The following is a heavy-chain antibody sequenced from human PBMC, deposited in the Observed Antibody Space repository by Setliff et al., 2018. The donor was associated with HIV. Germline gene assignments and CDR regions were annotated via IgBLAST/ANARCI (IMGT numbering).Heavy chain of an antibody. J-gene: IGHJ4*02. CDR2: IYSSGNT. D-gene: IGHD1-1*01. V-gene: IGHV4-61*02. Sequence: SETLSLTCTVSGVSINSGNYYWGWIRQLAGKRLEWIGRIYSSGNTNYNPSLKSRVTISADTSKNQFSLRLKSVTAAETAVYYCARGGDGYNPGGGTFDHWGQGTLVTVSS. CDR3: ARGGDGYNPGGGTFDH. CDR1: GVSINSGNYY.